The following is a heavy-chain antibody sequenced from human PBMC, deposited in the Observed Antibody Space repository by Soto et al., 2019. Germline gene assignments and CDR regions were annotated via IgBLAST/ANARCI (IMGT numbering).Heavy chain of an antibody. CDR3: ARGSALGNFGLDV. CDR1: GGSMKSNDW. D-gene: IGHD1-7*01. CDR2: IHHTGDN. V-gene: IGHV4-4*02. J-gene: IGHJ6*02. Sequence: SATLSLTCSFSGGSMKSNDWWSLFRPSPGQGLEWIGEIHHTGDNKYNPSLRSRVTMSVDTSKKHVSLQLNSVTGADTAVYYCARGSALGNFGLDVWGQGTTVT.